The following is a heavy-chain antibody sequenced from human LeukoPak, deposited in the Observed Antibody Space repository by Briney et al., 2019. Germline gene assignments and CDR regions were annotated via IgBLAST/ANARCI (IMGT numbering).Heavy chain of an antibody. CDR3: AGPGRDYYYYYHMDV. V-gene: IGHV1-8*03. J-gene: IGHJ6*03. CDR1: GYTFTSYD. CDR2: MNPNSGNT. Sequence: ASVKVSCKASGYTFTSYDINWVRQATGQGLEWMGWMNPNSGNTGYAQKFQGRVTITRNTSISTVYMELSSLRSDDTAVYYCAGPGRDYYYYYHMDVWGKGTTVTVSS.